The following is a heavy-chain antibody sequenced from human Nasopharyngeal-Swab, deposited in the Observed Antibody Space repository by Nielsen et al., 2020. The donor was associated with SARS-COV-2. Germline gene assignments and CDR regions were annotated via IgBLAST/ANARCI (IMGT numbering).Heavy chain of an antibody. D-gene: IGHD4-11*01. J-gene: IGHJ4*02. Sequence: GGSLRLSCAASGFSFSTSWMNWARQAPGKGLEWVANMNPDGDKIYYADSVKGRFTMPRDNAENSLYLQMNSLRAEDTAVYYCARDKAYSTYDYWGQGTLVTSPQ. V-gene: IGHV3-7*03. CDR3: ARDKAYSTYDY. CDR1: GFSFSTSW. CDR2: MNPDGDKI.